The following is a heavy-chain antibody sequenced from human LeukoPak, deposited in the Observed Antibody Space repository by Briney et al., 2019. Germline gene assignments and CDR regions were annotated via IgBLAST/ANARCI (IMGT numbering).Heavy chain of an antibody. CDR3: AKLDRQEYCSSSSCSYFDF. D-gene: IGHD2-2*01. CDR2: LSGDETYI. V-gene: IGHV3-30*18. Sequence: PGGSLRLSCAASGFTFSVYGMHWVRQAPGKGLEWVALLSGDETYIDYTDSMKGRFTISRDTSKNTLFLQMNNLRAEDTAAYSCAKLDRQEYCSSSSCSYFDFWGQGTLVTVSS. J-gene: IGHJ4*02. CDR1: GFTFSVYG.